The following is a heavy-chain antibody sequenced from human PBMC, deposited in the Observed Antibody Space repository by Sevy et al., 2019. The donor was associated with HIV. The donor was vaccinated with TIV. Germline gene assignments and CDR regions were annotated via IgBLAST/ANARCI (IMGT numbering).Heavy chain of an antibody. V-gene: IGHV3-30-3*01. D-gene: IGHD3-22*01. J-gene: IGHJ4*02. CDR1: EFTFSSYA. CDR3: ARTHDSSGQYYFDY. CDR2: ISYDGSNK. Sequence: GGSLRLSCAASEFTFSSYAKHWVRQAPGKGLEWVAVISYDGSNKYYADSVKGRFTISRDNSKNTLYLQMNSLRTEDTAMYYCARTHDSSGQYYFDYWGQGTLVTVSS.